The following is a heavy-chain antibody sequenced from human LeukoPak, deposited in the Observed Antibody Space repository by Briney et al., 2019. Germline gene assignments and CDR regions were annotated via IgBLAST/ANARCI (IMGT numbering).Heavy chain of an antibody. CDR1: GFTFSSYA. CDR2: IKSKTDGGTT. J-gene: IGHJ4*02. Sequence: GGSLRLSCAASGFTFSSYAMSWVRQAPGKGLEWVGRIKSKTDGGTTDYAAPVKGRFTISRDDSKNMLYLQMNSLKTEDTAVYYCTILVPAVPDYWGQGTLVTVSS. V-gene: IGHV3-15*01. CDR3: TILVPAVPDY. D-gene: IGHD2-2*01.